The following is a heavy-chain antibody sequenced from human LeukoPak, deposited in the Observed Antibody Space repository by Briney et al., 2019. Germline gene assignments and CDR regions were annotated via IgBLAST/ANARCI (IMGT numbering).Heavy chain of an antibody. V-gene: IGHV4-61*02. Sequence: SETLSLTCTVSGGSISSGSYYWSWIRQPAGKGLEWIGRIYTSGSTNYNPSLKSRATISVDTSKNQFSLKLSSVTAADTAVYYCARDLYYGSGDSGFDYWGQGTLVTVSS. CDR2: IYTSGST. J-gene: IGHJ4*02. CDR3: ARDLYYGSGDSGFDY. D-gene: IGHD3-10*01. CDR1: GGSISSGSYY.